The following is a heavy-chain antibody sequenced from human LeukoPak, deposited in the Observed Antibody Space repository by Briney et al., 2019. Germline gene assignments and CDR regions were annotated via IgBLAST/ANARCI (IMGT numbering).Heavy chain of an antibody. Sequence: PGGSLRLSCAASGVTFGSYWMSWVRQAPGKGLEWMANINQDGSDKHYVDSLKGRFTISRDNAKNSVYLQMNSLRAEDTAVYYCARGFGVPATFDYWGQGTLVTVSS. D-gene: IGHD3-10*01. CDR3: ARGFGVPATFDY. V-gene: IGHV3-7*01. J-gene: IGHJ4*02. CDR2: INQDGSDK. CDR1: GVTFGSYW.